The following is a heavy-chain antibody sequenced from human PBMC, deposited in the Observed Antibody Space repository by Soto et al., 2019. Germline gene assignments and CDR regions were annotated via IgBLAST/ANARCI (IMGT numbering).Heavy chain of an antibody. CDR2: ISAYNGNT. Sequence: ASVKVSCKASGYTFTSYGISWVRQAPGQGLEWMGWISAYNGNTNYAQELQGRVTMTTDTSTSTAYMELRSLRSDDTAVYYCARDQMDRRGYSYGYNYYYGMDVWGQGTTVTVSS. CDR1: GYTFTSYG. D-gene: IGHD5-18*01. V-gene: IGHV1-18*01. J-gene: IGHJ6*02. CDR3: ARDQMDRRGYSYGYNYYYGMDV.